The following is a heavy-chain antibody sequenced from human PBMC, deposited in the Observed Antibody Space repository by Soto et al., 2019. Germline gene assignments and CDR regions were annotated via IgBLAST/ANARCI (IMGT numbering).Heavy chain of an antibody. J-gene: IGHJ6*02. CDR3: AREGNSGLYYYYGMDV. V-gene: IGHV3-30-3*01. CDR2: ISYDGSNK. Sequence: LRLSCAASGFTFSSYAMHGVRQAPGKGVAWVAVISYDGSNKYYADSVKGRFTISRDNSKNTLYLQMNSLRAEDTAVYYCAREGNSGLYYYYGMDVWGQGTTVTVSS. D-gene: IGHD5-12*01. CDR1: GFTFSSYA.